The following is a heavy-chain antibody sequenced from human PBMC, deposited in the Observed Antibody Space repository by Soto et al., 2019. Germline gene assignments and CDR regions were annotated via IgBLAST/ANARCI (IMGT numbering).Heavy chain of an antibody. J-gene: IGHJ4*02. CDR3: ARVTTTLVDHFDY. D-gene: IGHD4-4*01. CDR1: GFSVRGSY. V-gene: IGHV3-53*01. CDR2: IYSGGGT. Sequence: LRLSCAASGFSVRGSYMYWVRQAPGKGLEWVSVIYSGGGTDYAASVKGRFTISSDNSKNMLYLQMNSLRAEDTAMYYCARVTTTLVDHFDYWGQGTPVTVSS.